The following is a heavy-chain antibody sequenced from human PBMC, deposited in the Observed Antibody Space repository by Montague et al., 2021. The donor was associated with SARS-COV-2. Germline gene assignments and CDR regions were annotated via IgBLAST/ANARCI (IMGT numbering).Heavy chain of an antibody. D-gene: IGHD2-2*01. V-gene: IGHV4-39*01. CDR1: GGSVSGTSYY. CDR3: ARQGGPAGKHWFDL. CDR2: IHHSGTT. J-gene: IGHJ5*02. Sequence: SETLSLTCTVSGGSVSGTSYYWAWIRQPPGKGLEWIVNIHHSGTTFYNLSLKSRVTISVDTSKNQVSLKLNSVTAADTAVYYCARQGGPAGKHWFDLWGQGTMVTVSS.